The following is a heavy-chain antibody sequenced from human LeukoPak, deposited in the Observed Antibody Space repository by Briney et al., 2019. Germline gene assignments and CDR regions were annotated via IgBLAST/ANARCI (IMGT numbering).Heavy chain of an antibody. CDR3: ARDPSAMATKGFGEFDY. J-gene: IGHJ4*02. CDR1: GFTFSSYW. V-gene: IGHV3-7*01. Sequence: GGSLRLSCAASGFTFSSYWMSWVRQAPGKGLEWVANIKQDGSEKYYVDSVKGRFTISGDNAKNSLYLQMNSLRAEDTAVYYCARDPSAMATKGFGEFDYWGQGTLVTVSS. D-gene: IGHD3-10*01. CDR2: IKQDGSEK.